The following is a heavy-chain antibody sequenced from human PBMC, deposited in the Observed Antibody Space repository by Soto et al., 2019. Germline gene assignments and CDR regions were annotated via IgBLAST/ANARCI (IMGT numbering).Heavy chain of an antibody. J-gene: IGHJ4*02. Sequence: QTLSLTCAISGDSVSSTSTAWSWIRQSPSRGLEWLGRTYYRSNWYTDYAVSVKSRITISPDTSKNQFSLQLNSVTPEDTAVYYCARGSYYSGWVWGQGTLVTVSS. CDR2: TYYRSNWYT. D-gene: IGHD6-19*01. CDR1: GDSVSSTSTA. CDR3: ARGSYYSGWV. V-gene: IGHV6-1*01.